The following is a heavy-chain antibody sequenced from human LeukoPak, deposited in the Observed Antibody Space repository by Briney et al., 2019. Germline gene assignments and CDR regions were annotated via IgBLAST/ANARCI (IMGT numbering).Heavy chain of an antibody. V-gene: IGHV3-7*01. CDR1: GLTFSSCW. Sequence: PGGSLRLSCAASGLTFSSCWMSWVRQAPGKGLEWVANIKQDGSAKYYVDSVKGRFTISRDNAKNSLYLQMDSLRAEDAAVYYCAKDFAGALDYWGQGTPVTVSS. J-gene: IGHJ4*02. D-gene: IGHD2-8*02. CDR3: AKDFAGALDY. CDR2: IKQDGSAK.